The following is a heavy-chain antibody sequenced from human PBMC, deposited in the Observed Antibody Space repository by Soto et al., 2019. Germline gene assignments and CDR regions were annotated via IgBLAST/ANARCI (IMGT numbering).Heavy chain of an antibody. CDR3: AKGLRFLEWLPPFDY. D-gene: IGHD3-3*01. V-gene: IGHV3-23*01. Sequence: PGGSLRLSCAASGFTFSSHAMSWVRQAPGKGLEWVSAIRGTGGSTHYADPVKGRFTISRDNSKNTLYLQMNSLRAEDTAVYYCAKGLRFLEWLPPFDYWGQGTLVTVSS. J-gene: IGHJ4*02. CDR1: GFTFSSHA. CDR2: IRGTGGST.